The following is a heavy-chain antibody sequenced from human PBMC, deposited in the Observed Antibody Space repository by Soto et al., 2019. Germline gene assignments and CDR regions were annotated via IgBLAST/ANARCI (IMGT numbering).Heavy chain of an antibody. D-gene: IGHD6-25*01. CDR1: GFNFGNYA. V-gene: IGHV3-9*01. CDR2: INWNSDKV. J-gene: IGHJ4*02. Sequence: EVLLVESGGGLVQPGRSLRLSCAVSGFNFGNYAMHWVRQAPGKGLEWVAAINWNSDKVAYAGSGLGRFTIFRDSAKNSLQLQMNDLTTEDSAFYYCAKDKGGTPYYIDSLGQGILVTVSS. CDR3: AKDKGGTPYYIDS.